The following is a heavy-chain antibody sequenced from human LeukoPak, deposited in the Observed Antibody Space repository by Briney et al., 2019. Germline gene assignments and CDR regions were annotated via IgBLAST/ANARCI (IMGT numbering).Heavy chain of an antibody. CDR1: GGSISSSSYY. Sequence: PSETLSLTCTVSGGSISSSSYYWGWIRQPPGKGLEWIGSIYYSGSTYYNPSLKSRVTISVDTSKNQFSLKLSSVTAADTAVYYCASAAAGTSVWFDPWGQGTLVTVSS. CDR2: IYYSGST. CDR3: ASAAAGTSVWFDP. J-gene: IGHJ5*02. V-gene: IGHV4-39*01. D-gene: IGHD6-13*01.